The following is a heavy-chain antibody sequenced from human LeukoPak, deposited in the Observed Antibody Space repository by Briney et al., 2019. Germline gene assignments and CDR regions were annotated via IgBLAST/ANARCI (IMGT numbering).Heavy chain of an antibody. J-gene: IGHJ4*02. Sequence: SETLSLTCTVSGGSISSYYWSWIRQPPGKGLEWIGYIYYSGSTNYNPSLKSRVTISVDTSKNQFSLKLSSVTAADTAVYYCATHGSVLGNSWSHFDYWGQGTLVTVSS. V-gene: IGHV4-59*01. CDR2: IYYSGST. CDR3: ATHGSVLGNSWSHFDY. CDR1: GGSISSYY. D-gene: IGHD6-13*01.